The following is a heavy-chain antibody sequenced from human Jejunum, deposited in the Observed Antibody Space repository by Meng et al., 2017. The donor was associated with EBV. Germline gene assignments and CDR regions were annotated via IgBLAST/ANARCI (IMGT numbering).Heavy chain of an antibody. CDR1: IDQLPGQD. D-gene: IGHD3-22*01. V-gene: IGHV1-2*06. CDR3: AKDYNSSFYEANI. CDR2: IDPKTGNK. Sequence: QGRLVHPAAEGKTPGARVTGAVQASIDQLPGQDVQWAGQAPGQGLEGMGQIDPKTGNKNYAQKFQGMYTRTISSSIGSAFMELSRLTSNDTAVYYCAKDYNSSFYEANIWGQGTLVTVSS. J-gene: IGHJ4*02.